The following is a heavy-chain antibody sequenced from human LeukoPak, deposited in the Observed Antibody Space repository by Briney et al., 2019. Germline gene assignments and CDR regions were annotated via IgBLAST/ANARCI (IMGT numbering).Heavy chain of an antibody. J-gene: IGHJ4*02. D-gene: IGHD4-23*01. CDR3: ARMRTTVAGFDY. CDR2: INPNSGGT. V-gene: IGHV1-2*06. CDR1: GGTFSSYA. Sequence: GASVKVSCKASGGTFSSYAISWVRQAPGQGLEWMGRINPNSGGTNYAQKFQGRVTMTRDTSISTAYMELSRLRSDDTAVYYCARMRTTVAGFDYWGQGTLVTVSS.